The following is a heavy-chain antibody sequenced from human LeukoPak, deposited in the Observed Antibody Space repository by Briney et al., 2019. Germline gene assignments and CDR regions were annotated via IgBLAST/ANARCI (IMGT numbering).Heavy chain of an antibody. Sequence: GGSLRLSCAASGFTFDDYGMSWVRQAPGKGLEWVSGINWNGGSTGYADSVKGRFTISRDNAKNSLYLQMNSLRAEDTAVYYCAKDSIRYSSGWDDDAFDIWGQGTMVTVSS. CDR2: INWNGGST. CDR1: GFTFDDYG. V-gene: IGHV3-20*04. D-gene: IGHD6-19*01. J-gene: IGHJ3*02. CDR3: AKDSIRYSSGWDDDAFDI.